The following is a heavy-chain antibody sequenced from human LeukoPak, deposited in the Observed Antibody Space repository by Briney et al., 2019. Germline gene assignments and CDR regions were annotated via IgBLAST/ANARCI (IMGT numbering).Heavy chain of an antibody. D-gene: IGHD3-22*01. CDR3: AKDRYYDNSGNHFESEK. J-gene: IGHJ4*02. Sequence: GGSLRLSCAASGFSFSTYGMSWVRQAPGRGLDWVSAISGSGGRTSYADSVAGRFTVSRDNSRNTLYLQMNNLRAEDTALYYCAKDRYYDNSGNHFESEKWGQGTLVTVSS. V-gene: IGHV3-23*01. CDR1: GFSFSTYG. CDR2: ISGSGGRT.